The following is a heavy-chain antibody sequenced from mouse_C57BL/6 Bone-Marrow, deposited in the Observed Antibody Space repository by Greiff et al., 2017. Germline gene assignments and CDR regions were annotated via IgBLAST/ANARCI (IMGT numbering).Heavy chain of an antibody. J-gene: IGHJ3*01. CDR1: GYTFTSYW. CDR2: IYPGSGST. Sequence: VQLQQPGAELVKPGASVKMSCKASGYTFTSYWITWVKQRPGQGLEWIGDIYPGSGSTNYNEKFKSKATLTVDTSSSTAYMQLSSLTSEDSAVYYGARPYYGSSYGFAYWGQGTLVTVSA. V-gene: IGHV1-55*01. CDR3: ARPYYGSSYGFAY. D-gene: IGHD1-1*01.